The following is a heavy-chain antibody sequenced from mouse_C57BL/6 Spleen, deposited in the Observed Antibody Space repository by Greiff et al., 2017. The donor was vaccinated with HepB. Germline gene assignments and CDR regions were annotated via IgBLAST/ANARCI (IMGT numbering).Heavy chain of an antibody. Sequence: QVQLQQSGPELVKPGASVKISCKASGYAFSSSWMNWVKQRPGKGLEWIGRIYPGDGDTNYNGKFKGKATLTADKSSSTAYMQLSSLTSEDSAVYFCAKGKSPYDCFDYWGQGTTLTVSS. CDR2: IYPGDGDT. CDR3: AKGKSPYDCFDY. V-gene: IGHV1-82*01. CDR1: GYAFSSSW. D-gene: IGHD1-3*01. J-gene: IGHJ2*01.